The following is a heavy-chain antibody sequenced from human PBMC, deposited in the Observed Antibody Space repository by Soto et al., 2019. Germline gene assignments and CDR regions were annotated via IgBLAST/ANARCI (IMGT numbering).Heavy chain of an antibody. Sequence: SETLSLTCAVSGGSFSSYYWSWIRQPPGKGLEWIGEINHSGSTNYNPSLKSRVTISVDTSKNQFSLKLSSVTAADTAVYYCARVGDSSGYYANWFDPWGQGTLVTVSS. D-gene: IGHD3-22*01. V-gene: IGHV4-34*01. CDR2: INHSGST. J-gene: IGHJ5*02. CDR3: ARVGDSSGYYANWFDP. CDR1: GGSFSSYY.